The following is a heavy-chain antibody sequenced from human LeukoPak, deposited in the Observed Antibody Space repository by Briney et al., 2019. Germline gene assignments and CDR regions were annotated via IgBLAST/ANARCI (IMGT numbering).Heavy chain of an antibody. Sequence: GGSLRLSCAASGFTFSSYSMNWVRQAPGKGLEWVSAISGSGGSTYYADSVKGRFTISRDNSKNTLYLQMNSLRAEDTAVYYCAKGSNWNPTTGAFDIWGQGTMVTVSS. J-gene: IGHJ3*02. CDR3: AKGSNWNPTTGAFDI. V-gene: IGHV3-23*01. CDR2: ISGSGGST. D-gene: IGHD1-1*01. CDR1: GFTFSSYS.